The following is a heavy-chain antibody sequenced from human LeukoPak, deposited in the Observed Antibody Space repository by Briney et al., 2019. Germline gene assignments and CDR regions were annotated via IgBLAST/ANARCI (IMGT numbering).Heavy chain of an antibody. D-gene: IGHD6-13*01. CDR1: GFTFSSYA. CDR3: VYSSSWSYYFDY. Sequence: PGGSLRLSCAASGFTFSSYAMSWVRQAPGKGLEWVSAISGSGGSTYYADSVKGRFTISRDNSKNTLYLQMNSLRAEDTAEYYCVYSSSWSYYFDYWGQGTLVTVSS. V-gene: IGHV3-23*01. J-gene: IGHJ4*02. CDR2: ISGSGGST.